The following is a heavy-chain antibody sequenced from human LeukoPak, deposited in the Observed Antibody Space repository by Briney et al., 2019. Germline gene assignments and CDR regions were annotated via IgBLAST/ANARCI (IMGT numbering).Heavy chain of an antibody. Sequence: PSETLSLTCTVSGGSISSYYWSWIRQPPGKGLEWMGYINYLGSTYYNPSLKSRVTISVDTSKNQFSLKLSSVTAADTAVYYCARLRYGQGAYRYWGQGTLVTVSS. CDR3: ARLRYGQGAYRY. J-gene: IGHJ4*02. CDR1: GGSISSYY. D-gene: IGHD4-17*01. V-gene: IGHV4-59*08. CDR2: INYLGST.